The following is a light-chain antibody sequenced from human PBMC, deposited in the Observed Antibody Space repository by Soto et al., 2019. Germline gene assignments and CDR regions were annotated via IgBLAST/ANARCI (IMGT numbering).Light chain of an antibody. CDR2: GAS. Sequence: EVVLTQSPGTLSLSPGEIATLSCRASQSISSTYLAWYQQKPGQAPRLLIYGASSRATGIPDRFSGSGSATDFALTISRLEPEDFAVYYCQQYGRSQRTFGQGTKLEIK. CDR1: QSISSTY. V-gene: IGKV3-20*01. CDR3: QQYGRSQRT. J-gene: IGKJ2*01.